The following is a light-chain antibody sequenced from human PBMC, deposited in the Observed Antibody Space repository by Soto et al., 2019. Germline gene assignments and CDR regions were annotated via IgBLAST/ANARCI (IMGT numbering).Light chain of an antibody. CDR3: QQYNTWPRA. CDR1: RGVITT. J-gene: IGKJ1*01. CDR2: GAF. Sequence: EVMMTQSPFTLSVSPGDRVTLSCRASRGVITTLTWYQQKPGQLPRLLIYGAFTGAGGIPARFSGSGSGAEFTLTISSLQSEDFAVYYCQQYNTWPRAFGQGTKVEIK. V-gene: IGKV3D-15*01.